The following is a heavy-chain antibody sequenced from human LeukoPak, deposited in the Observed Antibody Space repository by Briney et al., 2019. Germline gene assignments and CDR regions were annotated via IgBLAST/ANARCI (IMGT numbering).Heavy chain of an antibody. J-gene: IGHJ4*02. V-gene: IGHV3-23*01. CDR1: GLTFGRYA. Sequence: PGGSLRLSCAVSGLTFGRYAMSWVRQAPGKGLEWVSAISESGSGTYYADSVKGRFTISRDNSKDTLSLQMNSLRAEDTAVYYCAKDIAQGYTLGSIEQDYWGQGTLVTVSS. CDR3: AKDIAQGYTLGSIEQDY. CDR2: ISESGSGT. D-gene: IGHD5-18*01.